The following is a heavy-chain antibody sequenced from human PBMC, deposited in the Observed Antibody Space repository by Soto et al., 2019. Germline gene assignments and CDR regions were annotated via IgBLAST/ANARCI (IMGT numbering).Heavy chain of an antibody. V-gene: IGHV1-18*01. J-gene: IGHJ4*02. CDR1: GYTFTSYG. CDR2: ISACNGNT. Sequence: ASVKVSCKASGYTFTSYGISWVRQAPGQGLEWMGWISACNGNTNYAQKLQGRVTMTTDTSTSTAYMELRSLRSDDTAVYYCAREAPTMYCSSTSCYADYWGQGTLVTVSS. CDR3: AREAPTMYCSSTSCYADY. D-gene: IGHD2-2*01.